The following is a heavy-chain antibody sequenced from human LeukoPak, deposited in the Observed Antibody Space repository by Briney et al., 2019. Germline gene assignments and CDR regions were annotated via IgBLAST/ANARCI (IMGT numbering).Heavy chain of an antibody. CDR3: TRKGSQWDFLVDY. CDR1: GFTFSSYE. D-gene: IGHD2/OR15-2a*01. V-gene: IGHV3-48*03. Sequence: GSLRLSCAASGFTFSSYEMNWVRQAPGKGLEWVSYISSSGSTIYYADSVKGRFTISRDNSENSLYLQMDSLTAEDTAVYYCTRKGSQWDFLVDYWGQGTRVAVSP. J-gene: IGHJ4*02. CDR2: ISSSGSTI.